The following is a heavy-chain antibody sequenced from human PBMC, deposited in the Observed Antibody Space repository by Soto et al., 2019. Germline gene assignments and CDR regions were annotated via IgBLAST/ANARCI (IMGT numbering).Heavy chain of an antibody. V-gene: IGHV4-61*03. D-gene: IGHD5-12*01. CDR3: AGGTDGKKVAY. CDR2: FYYTGST. CDR1: GVSVSSEHYY. Sequence: ASETLSLTCTVSGVSVSSEHYYWNWIRQPPGKGLEWIGYFYYTGSTNYNPSLESRLTMSVDMSKNHFSLKLSSVTAADTAVYYCAGGTDGKKVAYWGQGTLVTVSS. J-gene: IGHJ4*02.